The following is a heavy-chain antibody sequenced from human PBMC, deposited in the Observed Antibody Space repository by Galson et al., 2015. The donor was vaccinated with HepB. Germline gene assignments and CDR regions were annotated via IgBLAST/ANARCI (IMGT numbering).Heavy chain of an antibody. J-gene: IGHJ2*01. CDR3: VRPRGAGAGDYQNWYFDL. V-gene: IGHV3-30-3*01. D-gene: IGHD4-17*01. CDR2: ISYTGSYT. Sequence: SLRLSCAVSGFSFNYFPMHWVRQAPGKGLEWVAVISYTGSYTGYADFGRGRFTISRDNSKNALYLQMNSLGVDDTALYYCVRPRGAGAGDYQNWYFDLWGRGTLVTVSS. CDR1: GFSFNYFP.